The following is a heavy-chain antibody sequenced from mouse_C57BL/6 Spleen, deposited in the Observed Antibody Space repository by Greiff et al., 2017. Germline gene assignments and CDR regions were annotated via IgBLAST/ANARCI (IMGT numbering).Heavy chain of an antibody. CDR3: TSGDYDVFAY. CDR2: IYPGNSDT. D-gene: IGHD2-4*01. Sequence: VQLQQSGTVLARPGASVKLSCKTSGYTFTSYWMHWVKQRPGQGLEWIGAIYPGNSDTNYKQKFKGKATLTADTSASTAYMELSSLTDEGSAVYYWTSGDYDVFAYWGQGTLVTVSA. V-gene: IGHV1-5*01. CDR1: GYTFTSYW. J-gene: IGHJ3*01.